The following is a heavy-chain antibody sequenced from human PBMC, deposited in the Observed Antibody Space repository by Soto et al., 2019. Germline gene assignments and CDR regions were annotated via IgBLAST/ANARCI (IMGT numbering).Heavy chain of an antibody. Sequence: HSETLSLTCTVSGGSISSGGYYLSWIRQHPGKGLEWIGYIYYSGSTYYNPSLKSRVTISVDTSKNQFSLKLSSVTAADTAVYYCARARHCGGDCSAFDIWGQGNTVTVSS. V-gene: IGHV4-31*03. CDR3: ARARHCGGDCSAFDI. J-gene: IGHJ3*02. CDR2: IYYSGST. D-gene: IGHD2-21*02. CDR1: GGSISSGGYY.